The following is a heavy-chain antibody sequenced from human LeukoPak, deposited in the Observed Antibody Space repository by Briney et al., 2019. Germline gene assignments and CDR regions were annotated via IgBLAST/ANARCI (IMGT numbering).Heavy chain of an antibody. CDR3: AREPLPTNLYSSGLNGY. Sequence: ETLSLTCAVYGGSFSGYYWSWIRQPPGKGLEWVSVIYSGGSTYYADSVKGRFTISRDNSKNTLYLQMNSLRAEDTAVYYCAREPLPTNLYSSGLNGYWGQGTLVTVSS. J-gene: IGHJ4*02. CDR2: IYSGGST. V-gene: IGHV3-66*01. D-gene: IGHD6-25*01. CDR1: GGSFSGYY.